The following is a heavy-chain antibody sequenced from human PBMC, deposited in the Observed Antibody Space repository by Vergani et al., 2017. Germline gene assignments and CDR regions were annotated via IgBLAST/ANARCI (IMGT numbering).Heavy chain of an antibody. V-gene: IGHV4-38-2*01. Sequence: QVQLQESGPGLVKPSETLTLTCDVSDSSILTNPYWVWFRQSPGKGLEWIGCIHHSGDTHYNSSLKSRVSISIVSSSKFSLSLTSVTAADTAIYYCASHRGSGGFFPSSYFYGMDVWGQGTTVTVSS. CDR3: ASHRGSGGFFPSSYFYGMDV. CDR1: DSSILTNPY. CDR2: IHHSGDT. J-gene: IGHJ6*02. D-gene: IGHD3-10*01.